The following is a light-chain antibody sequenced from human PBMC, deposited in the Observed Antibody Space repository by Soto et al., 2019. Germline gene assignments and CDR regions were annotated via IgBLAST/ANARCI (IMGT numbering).Light chain of an antibody. CDR3: AAWDASLSGPL. V-gene: IGLV1-47*02. CDR2: SNY. CDR1: TSNIGSNY. Sequence: QSALTQPPSASGTPGQRVTSSCSGDTSNIGSNYVYWYQQLPGTAPKLLIYSNYLRPSGVPDRFSGSKSGTSASLAISGLRSEDEADYYCAAWDASLSGPLFGGGTKVTVL. J-gene: IGLJ2*01.